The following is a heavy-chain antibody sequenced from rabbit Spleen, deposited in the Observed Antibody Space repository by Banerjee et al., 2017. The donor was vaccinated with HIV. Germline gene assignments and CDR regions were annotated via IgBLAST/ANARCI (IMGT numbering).Heavy chain of an antibody. D-gene: IGHD4-1*01. CDR2: IYTGNGKT. CDR1: GVSFSSSSY. V-gene: IGHV1S40*01. CDR3: ARDLAGVIGWNFGW. J-gene: IGHJ6*01. Sequence: QSLEESGGDLVKPGASLTLTCTASGVSFSSSSYMCWVRQAPGKGLEWIGCIYTGNGKTYYASWVNGRFTISRSTSLNTVTLQMTSLTAADTATYFCARDLAGVIGWNFGWWGQGTLVTVS.